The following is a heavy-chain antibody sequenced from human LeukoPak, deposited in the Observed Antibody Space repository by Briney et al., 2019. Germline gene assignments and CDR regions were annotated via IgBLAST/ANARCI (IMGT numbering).Heavy chain of an antibody. CDR2: IYSDGGT. Sequence: QAGGSLRLSCAASGFSISVYAMSWVRQAPGKGLEWVSVIYSDGGTFYADSVKGRFTISRDNSKNTLYLQMNSLRAEDTAVYYCARDSSGPGYWGQGTLVTVSS. V-gene: IGHV3-53*01. D-gene: IGHD6-19*01. J-gene: IGHJ4*02. CDR3: ARDSSGPGY. CDR1: GFSISVYA.